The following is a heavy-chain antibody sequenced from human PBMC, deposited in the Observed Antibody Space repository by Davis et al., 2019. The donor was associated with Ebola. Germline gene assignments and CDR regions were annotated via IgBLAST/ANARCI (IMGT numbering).Heavy chain of an antibody. D-gene: IGHD2-21*02. Sequence: GKSLKISCAASGFTFSSNSMNWVRQAPGKGLEWVSFISSSSNYIYYADSVKGRFTVSRDNAKNSLYLQMNSLRAEDTAVYYCVRDPALVVTGGGWFFGLWGRGTLVTVSS. V-gene: IGHV3-21*01. CDR2: ISSSSNYI. J-gene: IGHJ2*01. CDR3: VRDPALVVTGGGWFFGL. CDR1: GFTFSSNS.